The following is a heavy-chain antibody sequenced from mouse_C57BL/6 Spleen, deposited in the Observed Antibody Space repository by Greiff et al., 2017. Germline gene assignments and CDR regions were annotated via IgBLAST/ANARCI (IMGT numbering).Heavy chain of an antibody. V-gene: IGHV1-80*01. CDR2: IYPGDGDT. J-gene: IGHJ4*01. CDR3: ARDYGNSYYAMDY. Sequence: VKLMESGAELVKPGASVKISCKASGYAFSSYWMNWVKQRPGKGLEWIGQIYPGDGDTNYNGKFKGKATLTADKSSSTAYMQLSSLTSEDSAVYFCARDYGNSYYAMDYWGQGTSGTVSS. CDR1: GYAFSSYW. D-gene: IGHD2-1*01.